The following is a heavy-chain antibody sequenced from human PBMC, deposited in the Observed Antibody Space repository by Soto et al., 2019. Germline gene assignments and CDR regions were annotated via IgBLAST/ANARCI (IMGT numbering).Heavy chain of an antibody. Sequence: ASVKVSCKASGYTFTSYAMHWVRQAPGQRLEWMGWINAGNGNTKYSQKFQGRVTITRDTSASTAYMELSSLRSEDTAVYYCARAPAYYDILTGSPTLEYCGQGTLVTVSS. J-gene: IGHJ4*02. CDR1: GYTFTSYA. V-gene: IGHV1-3*01. CDR3: ARAPAYYDILTGSPTLEY. CDR2: INAGNGNT. D-gene: IGHD3-9*01.